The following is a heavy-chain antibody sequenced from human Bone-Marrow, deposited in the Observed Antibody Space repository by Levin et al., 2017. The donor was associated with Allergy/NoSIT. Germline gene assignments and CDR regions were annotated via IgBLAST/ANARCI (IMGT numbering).Heavy chain of an antibody. CDR3: ARRRWSSGYYIDQ. J-gene: IGHJ5*02. D-gene: IGHD3-22*01. Sequence: PSETLSLTCGVSGDSINSDNWWIWVRQSPGKGLEWIGEMYHTGSTNYNPSLKTRVTISLDRANNQFSVRVRSLTAADTAFYYCARRRWSSGYYIDQWGQGTLVTVSS. CDR1: GDSINSDNW. V-gene: IGHV4-4*02. CDR2: MYHTGST.